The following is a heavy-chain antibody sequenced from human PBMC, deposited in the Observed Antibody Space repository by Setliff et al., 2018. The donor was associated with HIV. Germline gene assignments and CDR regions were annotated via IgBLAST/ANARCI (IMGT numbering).Heavy chain of an antibody. J-gene: IGHJ5*02. V-gene: IGHV4-30-2*01. CDR3: ARSTYYYGSGKGSGWFDP. D-gene: IGHD3-10*01. CDR2: IYHSGST. Sequence: PSETLTLTCTFSGFSLTASGVGVGWVRQPPGKGLEWIGYIYHSGSTYYNPSLKSRVTISIDRSKNQFSLKLSSVTAADTAVYYCARSTYYYGSGKGSGWFDPWGQGTLVTVSS. CDR1: GFSLTASGVG.